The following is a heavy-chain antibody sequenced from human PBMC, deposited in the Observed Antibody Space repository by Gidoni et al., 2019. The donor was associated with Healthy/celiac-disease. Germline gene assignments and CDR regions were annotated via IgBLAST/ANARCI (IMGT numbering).Heavy chain of an antibody. CDR3: ARGSGSYYDY. CDR2: TYDRSKWYN. CDR1: GYGVPSNSAA. J-gene: IGHJ4*02. Sequence: QVQLQQSGPGLVKHSQTLSLTCAISGYGVPSNSAAWNWIRQSPSRGLEWLGRTYDRSKWYNDYAVSVKSRITINPDTSKKQFSLQLNSVTPEDTAVYYCARGSGSYYDYWGQGTLVTVSS. D-gene: IGHD1-26*01. V-gene: IGHV6-1*01.